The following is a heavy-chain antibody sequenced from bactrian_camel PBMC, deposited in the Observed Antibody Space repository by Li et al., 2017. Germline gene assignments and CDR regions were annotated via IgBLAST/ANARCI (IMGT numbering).Heavy chain of an antibody. V-gene: IGHV3S40*01. CDR3: ALRQSLYCARRRPMRAADFDD. CDR1: GFAFSVTA. Sequence: VQLVESGGALVQPGGSLRLSCVASGFAFSVTAMSWVRRAPGKGLEWVSTISKDSLSTYYTDSVKGRFTISLDNAKIMAYLQLNSLKPEDTAMYYCALRQSLYCARRRPMRAADFDDWGQGTQVTVS. D-gene: IGHD1*01. J-gene: IGHJ6*01. CDR2: ISKDSLST.